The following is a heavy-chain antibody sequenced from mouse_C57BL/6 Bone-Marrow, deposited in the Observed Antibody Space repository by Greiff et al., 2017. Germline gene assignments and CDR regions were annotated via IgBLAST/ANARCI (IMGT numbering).Heavy chain of an antibody. CDR2: INSDGGST. CDR3: ARYYYGSSYPY. D-gene: IGHD1-1*01. J-gene: IGHJ2*01. V-gene: IGHV5-2*01. CDR1: EYEFPSHY. Sequence: EVKLVESGGGLVQPGESLKLSCESNEYEFPSHYMSWVRKTPEKRLELVAAINSDGGSTYYPDTLERRFIISRDNPKQTLYMQMSSLRSGDTALYYGARYYYGSSYPYWGQGTTLTVSS.